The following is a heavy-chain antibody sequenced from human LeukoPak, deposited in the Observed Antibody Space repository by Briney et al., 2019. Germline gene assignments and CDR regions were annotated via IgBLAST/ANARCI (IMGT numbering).Heavy chain of an antibody. CDR1: GFTFSSYW. Sequence: PGGSLRLSCAASGFTFSSYWMSWVRQAPGKGLEWVANIKQDGSENYYVDSVKGRFTISRDNAKDSLYLQMNSLRAENTAVYYCARGPRSAAGTPYYFDYWGQGTLVTVSS. CDR2: IKQDGSEN. J-gene: IGHJ4*02. V-gene: IGHV3-7*01. D-gene: IGHD6-13*01. CDR3: ARGPRSAAGTPYYFDY.